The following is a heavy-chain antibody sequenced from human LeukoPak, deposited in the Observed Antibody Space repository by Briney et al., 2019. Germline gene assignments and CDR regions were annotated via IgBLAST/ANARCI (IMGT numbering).Heavy chain of an antibody. J-gene: IGHJ4*02. CDR2: ISSSADST. CDR1: GFTFSSYA. Sequence: GGSLRLSCEASGFTFSSYAMSWVRQAPGKGLAWVSVISSSADSTYYADSVKGRFTISRDNSKNTLYLQMNSLRAEDTAVYYCAKRAVAGTYYFDYWGQGTLVTVSS. V-gene: IGHV3-23*01. D-gene: IGHD6-19*01. CDR3: AKRAVAGTYYFDY.